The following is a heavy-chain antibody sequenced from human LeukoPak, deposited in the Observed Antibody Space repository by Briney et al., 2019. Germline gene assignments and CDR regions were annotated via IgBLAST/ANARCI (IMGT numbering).Heavy chain of an antibody. CDR3: AKGLFDSSGYYYAEYFQH. Sequence: GGSLRLSCAASGFTFSSTSMSWVRQAPGKGLEWVAVTVGGGDGTYYADSVKGRFTISRDNSKNTLYLQMDSLRAEDTAVYYCAKGLFDSSGYYYAEYFQHWGQGTLVTVSS. V-gene: IGHV3-23*01. J-gene: IGHJ1*01. D-gene: IGHD3-22*01. CDR1: GFTFSSTS. CDR2: TVGGGDGT.